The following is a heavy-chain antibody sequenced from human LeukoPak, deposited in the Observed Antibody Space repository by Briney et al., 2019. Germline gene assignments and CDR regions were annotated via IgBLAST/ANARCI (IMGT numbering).Heavy chain of an antibody. D-gene: IGHD6-13*01. Sequence: GGSLRLSCAASGFTFSSFDMSWVRQAPGEGLEWVSAISGSGGSTYNADSVKGRFTISRDNAKNSLYLQMNSLRAEDTALYYCARSPGYSSSWYYFDYWGQGTLVTVSS. CDR2: ISGSGGST. J-gene: IGHJ4*02. CDR1: GFTFSSFD. CDR3: ARSPGYSSSWYYFDY. V-gene: IGHV3-23*01.